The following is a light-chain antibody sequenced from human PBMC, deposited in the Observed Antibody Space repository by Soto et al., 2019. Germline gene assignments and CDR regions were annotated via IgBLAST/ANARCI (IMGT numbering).Light chain of an antibody. J-gene: IGLJ1*01. Sequence: QSALTQPASVSGSPGQSITISCTGTSSDVGGYNYVSWYQHHPGKAPRLMIYDVSNRPSGVSNRFSGSKSGNTASLTLSGLQAEDEADYYCNSHTSSSTWVFGTGTKVTVL. V-gene: IGLV2-14*03. CDR2: DVS. CDR1: SSDVGGYNY. CDR3: NSHTSSSTWV.